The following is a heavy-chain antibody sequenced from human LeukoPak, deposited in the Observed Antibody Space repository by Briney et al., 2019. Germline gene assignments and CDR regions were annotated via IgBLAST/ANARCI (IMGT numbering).Heavy chain of an antibody. CDR3: ARARRLAAAGTNPGDY. Sequence: GASVKVSYKASGYTFTGYYMHWVRQAPGQGLEWMGWINPNSGGTNYAQKFQGRVTMTSDTSISTAYMELSRLRSDDTAVYYCARARRLAAAGTNPGDYWGQGTLVTVSS. J-gene: IGHJ4*02. V-gene: IGHV1-2*02. CDR2: INPNSGGT. D-gene: IGHD6-13*01. CDR1: GYTFTGYY.